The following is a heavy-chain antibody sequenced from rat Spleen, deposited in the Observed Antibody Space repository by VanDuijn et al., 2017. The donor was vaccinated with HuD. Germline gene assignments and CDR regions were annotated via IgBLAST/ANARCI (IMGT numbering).Heavy chain of an antibody. D-gene: IGHD5-1*01. CDR1: GFSLTSYH. Sequence: QVQLKESGPGLVQPSQTLSLTCTVSGFSLTSYHVSWVRQPPGKGLEWMGRVRYNGDTSYNSVLKSRLSISRDTSKNQVFLKMSSLQTDDTGTYYCTRDPPGSSGVMDAWGQGASVTVSS. CDR3: TRDPPGSSGVMDA. CDR2: VRYNGDT. V-gene: IGHV2-63*01. J-gene: IGHJ4*01.